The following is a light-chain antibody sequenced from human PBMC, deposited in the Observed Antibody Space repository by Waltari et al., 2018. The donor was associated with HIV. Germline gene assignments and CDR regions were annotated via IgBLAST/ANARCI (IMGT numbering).Light chain of an antibody. CDR3: QSVDDGGTHVV. CDR1: ALPKRY. CDR2: KDT. Sequence: SYELTQPPSVSVSPGQTAEITCSGDALPKRYSYWYRQKTGQAPVMVLYKDTKRPSGIPERFSGSTSGAKVTLTISGVRAEDDGDYYCQSVDDGGTHVVFGGGTKLTVL. V-gene: IGLV3-25*03. J-gene: IGLJ2*01.